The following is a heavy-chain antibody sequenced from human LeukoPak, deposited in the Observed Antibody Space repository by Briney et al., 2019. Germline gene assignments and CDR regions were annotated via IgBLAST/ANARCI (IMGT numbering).Heavy chain of an antibody. Sequence: GGSLRLSCAASGFTFSSYWMHWVRQAPGKGLVWVSRINPDESSTTYADSVRGRFTVSRDNAKSSLFLQMNSLRDDDTAVYYCARVHCSGRGCFQRYDGFHIWGQGTVVTVSS. CDR3: ARVHCSGRGCFQRYDGFHI. J-gene: IGHJ3*02. CDR1: GFTFSSYW. V-gene: IGHV3-74*01. D-gene: IGHD2-15*01. CDR2: INPDESST.